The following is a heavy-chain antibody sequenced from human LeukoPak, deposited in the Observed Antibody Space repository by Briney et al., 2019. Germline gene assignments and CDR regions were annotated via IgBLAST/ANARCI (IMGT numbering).Heavy chain of an antibody. D-gene: IGHD3-22*01. Sequence: SETLSLTCTVSGASISGSGYYWGWIRQPPGKGLEWIGSIYSSGSTYYNASLQSRVTISIETSKNQISLRLNSVTAADTAMYYCARLKYYYDSSGYYGGVYYFDYWGQGTLVTVSS. V-gene: IGHV4-39*01. CDR1: GASISGSGYY. J-gene: IGHJ4*02. CDR2: IYSSGST. CDR3: ARLKYYYDSSGYYGGVYYFDY.